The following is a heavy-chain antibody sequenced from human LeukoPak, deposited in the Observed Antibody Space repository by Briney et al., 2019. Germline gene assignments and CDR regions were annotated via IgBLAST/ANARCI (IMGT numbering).Heavy chain of an antibody. Sequence: PGGSLRLSCAASGFTFSSYWMTWVRQAPGKGLEWVANIKEDGSEKYYVDSVKGRFTISRDNAKNSLYLQMNSLRGEGTAVYYCARGPVVVIAVADYWGQGTLVTVSS. CDR3: ARGPVVVIAVADY. J-gene: IGHJ4*02. CDR2: IKEDGSEK. CDR1: GFTFSSYW. V-gene: IGHV3-7*01. D-gene: IGHD6-19*01.